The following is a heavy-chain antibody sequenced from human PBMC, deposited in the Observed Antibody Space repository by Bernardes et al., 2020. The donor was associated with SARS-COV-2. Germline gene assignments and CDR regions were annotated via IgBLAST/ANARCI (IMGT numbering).Heavy chain of an antibody. CDR2: ISSSSSTI. Sequence: TFSSYSMNWVRQAPGKGLEWVSYISSSSSTIYYADSVRGRFTISRDNAKNTLFLQMNGLRAEDTSLYYCARSAFISGRGYYIDYWPQGTLVTVSS. J-gene: IGHJ4*02. D-gene: IGHD3-10*01. CDR1: TFSSYS. V-gene: IGHV3-48*04. CDR3: ARSAFISGRGYYIDY.